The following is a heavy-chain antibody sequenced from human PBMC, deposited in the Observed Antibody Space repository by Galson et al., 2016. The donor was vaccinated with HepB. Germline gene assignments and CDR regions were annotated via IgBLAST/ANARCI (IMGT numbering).Heavy chain of an antibody. V-gene: IGHV1-18*01. D-gene: IGHD3-22*01. CDR2: ISTYNKNI. CDR3: ARDFKPGPVFGHYYDSIKFDI. J-gene: IGHJ3*02. CDR1: GYTFTSYG. Sequence: SVKVSCKASGYTFTSYGISWVRQAPGQGLEWMGWISTYNKNINYAQKFQGRLTMTTDTPTNTAYMQLRSLRSDDTAVYYCARDFKPGPVFGHYYDSIKFDIWGQGTMVTVSS.